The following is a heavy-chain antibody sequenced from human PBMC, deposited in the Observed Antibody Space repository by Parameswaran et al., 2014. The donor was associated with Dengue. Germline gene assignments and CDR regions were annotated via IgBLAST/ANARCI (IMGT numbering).Heavy chain of an antibody. V-gene: IGHV3-66*02. CDR2: IYDDGRT. Sequence: WIRQPPGKGLEWVSLIYDDGRTFYADSVRGRFDISRDTFRNTLYLQMNNLRQGDTAVYYCMRGVGRSWSLDNWGQGTRVTVSS. J-gene: IGHJ4*02. D-gene: IGHD6-13*01. CDR3: MRGVGRSWSLDN.